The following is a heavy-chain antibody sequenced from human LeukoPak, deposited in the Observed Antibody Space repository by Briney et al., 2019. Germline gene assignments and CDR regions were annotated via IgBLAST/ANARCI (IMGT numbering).Heavy chain of an antibody. J-gene: IGHJ4*02. Sequence: PGGSLRLSCAASGFTFSSYFWMHWVRPAPGKGLAWVSRIRSDGGSSTYADSVKGRFTISRDNAKNSLYLQMNSLRAEDTAVYYCARFKLVVSSGWYYFDYWGQGTLVTVSS. CDR2: IRSDGGSS. CDR3: ARFKLVVSSGWYYFDY. D-gene: IGHD6-19*01. V-gene: IGHV3-74*01. CDR1: GFTFSSYFW.